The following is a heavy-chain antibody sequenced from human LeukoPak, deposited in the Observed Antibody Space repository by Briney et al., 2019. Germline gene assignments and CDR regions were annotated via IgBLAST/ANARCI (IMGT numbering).Heavy chain of an antibody. D-gene: IGHD3-3*01. Sequence: GGSLRLSCAASGFTFSAYAMSWVRQTPGKGLEWVAAIGGGGDRIYYADCMKGRFTISRDNSKNTLYLQMDSLRAEDTAVYYCARDYDFWSGYYSPTRGYFGYWGQGTLVTVSS. V-gene: IGHV3-23*01. CDR1: GFTFSAYA. J-gene: IGHJ4*02. CDR2: IGGGGDRI. CDR3: ARDYDFWSGYYSPTRGYFGY.